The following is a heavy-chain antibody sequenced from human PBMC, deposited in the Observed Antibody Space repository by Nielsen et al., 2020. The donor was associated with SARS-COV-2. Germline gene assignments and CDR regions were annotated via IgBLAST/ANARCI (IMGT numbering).Heavy chain of an antibody. Sequence: GESLKISCAASGFRFTSYTMNWVRQAPGKGLEWVASITMSGSYIYYADSVRGRFTVSRDDSRNTVYLQMNSLRAEDTAVYYCAKWGSSSYDYGDYVDDYWGQGTLVTVSS. CDR1: GFRFTSYT. CDR2: ITMSGSYI. D-gene: IGHD4-17*01. V-gene: IGHV3-21*01. J-gene: IGHJ4*02. CDR3: AKWGSSSYDYGDYVDDY.